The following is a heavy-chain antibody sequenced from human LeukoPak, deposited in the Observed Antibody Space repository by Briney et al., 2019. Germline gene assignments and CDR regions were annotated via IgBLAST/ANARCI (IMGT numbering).Heavy chain of an antibody. J-gene: IGHJ5*02. V-gene: IGHV4-59*01. D-gene: IGHD2-15*01. CDR3: ARTIGYCSGGSCYSDDNWFDP. CDR2: IYYSGCT. CDR1: GGSISSYY. Sequence: SETLSLTCTVSGGSISSYYWSWIRQPPGKGLEWIGYIYYSGCTNYNPSLKSRVTISVDTSKNQFSLKLSSVTAADTAVYYCARTIGYCSGGSCYSDDNWFDPWGQGTLVTVSS.